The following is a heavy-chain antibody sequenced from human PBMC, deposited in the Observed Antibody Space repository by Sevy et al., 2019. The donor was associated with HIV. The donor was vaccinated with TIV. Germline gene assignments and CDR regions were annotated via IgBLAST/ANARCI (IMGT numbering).Heavy chain of an antibody. J-gene: IGHJ4*02. CDR2: ISSSSSTI. D-gene: IGHD1-26*01. Sequence: GGSLRLSCAASGFTFSSYSMNWVRQAPGKGLEWVSYISSSSSTIYYADSVKGRFTISRDNDKNSLYLQMNSLRAEDTAVYYCARTSGSDYFDYWGQGTLVTVSS. CDR1: GFTFSSYS. V-gene: IGHV3-48*01. CDR3: ARTSGSDYFDY.